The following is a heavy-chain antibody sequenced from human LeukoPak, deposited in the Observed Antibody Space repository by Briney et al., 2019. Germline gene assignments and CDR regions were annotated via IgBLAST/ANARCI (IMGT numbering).Heavy chain of an antibody. CDR1: GGSISSGSYY. J-gene: IGHJ4*02. V-gene: IGHV4-61*01. CDR3: AREDYGDYSGGFDY. Sequence: PSQTLSLTCSVSGGSISSGSYYWRWIRQPPGKGLEWIGYIYYSGSTNYNPSLKSRVTISVYTSKNQFSLKLSSVTAADTAVYYCAREDYGDYSGGFDYWGQGTLVTVSS. D-gene: IGHD4-17*01. CDR2: IYYSGST.